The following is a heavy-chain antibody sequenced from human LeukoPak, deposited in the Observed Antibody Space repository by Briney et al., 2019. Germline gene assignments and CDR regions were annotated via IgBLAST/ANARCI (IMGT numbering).Heavy chain of an antibody. CDR3: VRDPLSSGWSFDY. V-gene: IGHV3-33*01. D-gene: IGHD6-19*01. CDR2: IWYDGSNK. Sequence: PGGSLRLSCAASEFIFKTYAMHRVRQAPGKGLEWVTMIWYDGSNKYYGDSVKGRFTISRDNSKNTVYLQMNSLRVEDTAVYYCVRDPLSSGWSFDYWGQGALVTVSS. J-gene: IGHJ4*02. CDR1: EFIFKTYA.